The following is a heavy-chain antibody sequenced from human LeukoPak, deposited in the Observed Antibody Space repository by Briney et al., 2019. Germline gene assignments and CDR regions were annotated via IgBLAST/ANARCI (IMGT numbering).Heavy chain of an antibody. CDR1: GGSFSGYY. V-gene: IGHV4-34*01. Sequence: SETLSLTCAVYGGSFSGYYWSWIRQPPGKGLEWIGEINHSGSTNYNPSLKSRVTISVDKSKNQFSLKLSSVTAADTAVYYCARAFEYISRWSLDYWGQGTLVTVSS. CDR2: INHSGST. D-gene: IGHD6-13*01. CDR3: ARAFEYISRWSLDY. J-gene: IGHJ4*02.